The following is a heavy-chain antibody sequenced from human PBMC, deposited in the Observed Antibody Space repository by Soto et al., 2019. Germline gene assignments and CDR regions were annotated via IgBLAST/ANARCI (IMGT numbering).Heavy chain of an antibody. CDR1: GDSIGTGGYY. CDR2: IHYSGNT. J-gene: IGHJ4*02. D-gene: IGHD3-22*01. CDR3: ATNHDDISGRTPLLFDS. V-gene: IGHV4-31*01. Sequence: QVQLQESGPGLVKPSQTLSLTCTVSGDSIGTGGYYWDWIRQHPGKGPEWIGYIHYSGNTHYNPSLKSQLTISLDTSKNQFSLHLSSVTASDTAVYYCATNHDDISGRTPLLFDSWGQGTLVTVSS.